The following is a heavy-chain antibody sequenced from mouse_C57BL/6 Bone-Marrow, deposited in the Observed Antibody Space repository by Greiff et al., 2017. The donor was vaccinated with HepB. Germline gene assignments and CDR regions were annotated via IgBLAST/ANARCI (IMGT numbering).Heavy chain of an antibody. CDR2: IDPSDSYT. Sequence: QVHVKQPGAELVKPGASVKLSCKASGYTFTSYWMQWVKQRPGQGLEWIGEIDPSDSYTNYNQKFKGKATLTVDTSSSTAYMQLSSLTSEDSAVYYCARYHYYGSSDAMDYWGQGTSVTVSS. CDR1: GYTFTSYW. V-gene: IGHV1-50*01. D-gene: IGHD1-1*01. CDR3: ARYHYYGSSDAMDY. J-gene: IGHJ4*01.